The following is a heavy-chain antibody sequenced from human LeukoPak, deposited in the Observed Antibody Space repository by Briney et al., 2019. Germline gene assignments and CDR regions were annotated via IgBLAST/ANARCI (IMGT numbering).Heavy chain of an antibody. D-gene: IGHD3-16*01. V-gene: IGHV3-7*01. CDR1: GMNNYW. Sequence: PGESLRLSCIGSGMNNYWMTWVRQAPGKGLESVANINKDGSEKYYLDSVNGRITISRDNNKNTVFLQITSLRAEDTGIYYCATDLNWVSHWGQGTLVTVSS. J-gene: IGHJ4*02. CDR3: ATDLNWVSH. CDR2: INKDGSEK.